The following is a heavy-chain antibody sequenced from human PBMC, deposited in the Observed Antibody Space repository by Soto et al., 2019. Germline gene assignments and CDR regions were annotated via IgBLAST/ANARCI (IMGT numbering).Heavy chain of an antibody. D-gene: IGHD2-2*02. CDR2: IYYSGKT. CDR3: ARGCSSASCYTGFDP. J-gene: IGHJ5*02. CDR1: GGSISSGPYS. V-gene: IGHV4-30-2*01. Sequence: PSDTLSLTSTVSGGSISSGPYSRTWIRQPPGKGLEWLGYIYYSGKTDYNPSLRSRVSISVDRSNNQFSLILTSVTAADSAVYFCARGCSSASCYTGFDPWGQGTLVTVSS.